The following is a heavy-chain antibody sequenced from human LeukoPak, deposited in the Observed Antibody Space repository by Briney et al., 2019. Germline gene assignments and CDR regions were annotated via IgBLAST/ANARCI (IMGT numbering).Heavy chain of an antibody. Sequence: IYHSGSTYYNPSLKSRVTISVDTSKNQFSLKLSPVTAADTAVYYCARGPPYGSGKFGPFDYWGQGTLVTVSS. CDR2: IYHSGST. J-gene: IGHJ4*02. D-gene: IGHD3-10*01. V-gene: IGHV4-38-2*02. CDR3: ARGPPYGSGKFGPFDY.